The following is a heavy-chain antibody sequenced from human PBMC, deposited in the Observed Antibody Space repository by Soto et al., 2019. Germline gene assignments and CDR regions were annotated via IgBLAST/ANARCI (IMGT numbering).Heavy chain of an antibody. D-gene: IGHD5-18*01. V-gene: IGHV4-59*01. CDR2: IYYSGST. CDR1: GGSISSYY. J-gene: IGHJ5*02. CDR3: AREAPGRGYSYGYGGGWLDP. Sequence: ASETLSLTCTVSGGSISSYYWSWIRQPPGKGLGGVGYIYYSGSTNYNPSLKSRVTISVDTSKNQFSLKLSSVPAGNRAVYYCAREAPGRGYSYGYGGGWLDPGGQETLVTVPS.